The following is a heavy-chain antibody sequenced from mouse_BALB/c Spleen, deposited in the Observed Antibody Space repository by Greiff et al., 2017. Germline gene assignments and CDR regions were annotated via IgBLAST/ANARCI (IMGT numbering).Heavy chain of an antibody. D-gene: IGHD1-2*01. CDR2: IWSGGST. CDR3: ASITTANYAMDY. J-gene: IGHJ4*01. Sequence: VKLLESGPGLVQPSQSLSITCTVSGFSLTSYGVHWVRQSPGKGLEWLGVIWSGGSTDYNAAFISRLSISKDNSKSQVFFKMNSLQADDTAIYYCASITTANYAMDYWGQGTSVTVSS. V-gene: IGHV2-4-1*01. CDR1: GFSLTSYG.